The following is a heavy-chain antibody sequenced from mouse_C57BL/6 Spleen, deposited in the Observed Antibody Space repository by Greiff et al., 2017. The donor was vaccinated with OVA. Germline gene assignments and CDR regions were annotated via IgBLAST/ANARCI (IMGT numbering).Heavy chain of an antibody. CDR3: AGGYYYGSSPYYAMDY. D-gene: IGHD1-1*01. CDR1: GFSINSDCY. V-gene: IGHV3-3*01. Sequence: EVKLVESGPSLVRPSQTLSLTCTVTGFSINSDCYWIWIRQFPGNKLEYIGYTFYSGITYYNPSLESRTYITRDTSKNPFSLKLSSVTTEDTATYYCAGGYYYGSSPYYAMDYWGQGTSVTVSS. CDR2: TFYSGIT. J-gene: IGHJ4*01.